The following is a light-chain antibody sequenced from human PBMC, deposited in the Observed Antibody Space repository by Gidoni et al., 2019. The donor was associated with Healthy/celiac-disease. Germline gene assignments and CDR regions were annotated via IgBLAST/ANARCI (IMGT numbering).Light chain of an antibody. CDR2: RNN. V-gene: IGLV1-47*01. CDR1: SSNIGSNY. Sequence: QSVLTQPPSASGTPGQRVTISCSGSSSNIGSNYVYWYQRLPGTAPKLLIYRNNQRPSGVPDRFSGPKSGTSASLAISGLRSEDEADYYCAAWDDSLSGYVFGTGTKVTVL. J-gene: IGLJ1*01. CDR3: AAWDDSLSGYV.